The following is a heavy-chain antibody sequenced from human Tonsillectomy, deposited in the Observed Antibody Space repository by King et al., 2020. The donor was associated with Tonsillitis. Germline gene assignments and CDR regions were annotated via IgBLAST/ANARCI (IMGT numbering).Heavy chain of an antibody. CDR3: ARVGGSGWYGVDY. J-gene: IGHJ4*02. CDR1: DGSISSYY. Sequence: VQLVESGPGLVKPSETLSLTCTVSDGSISSYYWSWIRQPPGKGLEWIGYIYYSGSTNYNPSLKSRVTISVDTSKNQFSLKLSSVTAADTAVYYCARVGGSGWYGVDYWGQGTLVTVSS. CDR2: IYYSGST. D-gene: IGHD6-19*01. V-gene: IGHV4-59*01.